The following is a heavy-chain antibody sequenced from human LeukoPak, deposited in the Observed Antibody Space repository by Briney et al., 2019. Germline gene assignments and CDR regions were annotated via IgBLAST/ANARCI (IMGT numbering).Heavy chain of an antibody. CDR3: ARDLRRENWFDP. V-gene: IGHV1-18*01. J-gene: IGHJ5*02. CDR1: GYTFTSYG. CDR2: ISAYSGNT. Sequence: ASVKVSCKASGYTFTSYGVSWVRQAPGQGLEWMGWISAYSGNTNYAQKLQGRVTMTTDTSTSTAYMELRSLRSDDTAVYYCARDLRRENWFDPWGQGTLVTVSS.